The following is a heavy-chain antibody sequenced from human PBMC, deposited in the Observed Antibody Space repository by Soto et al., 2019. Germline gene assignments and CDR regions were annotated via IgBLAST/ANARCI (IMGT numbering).Heavy chain of an antibody. Sequence: PSETLSLTCSVCGASIISIDWWIWIRQTPGKGLEWIGEIFHSGRNNYSPSFKSRVTISVDTSKSQFSLEMASVTAADTAVYYCARANRRSGGTFDHWGQGSPVTVSS. V-gene: IGHV4-4*02. CDR1: GASIISIDW. CDR2: IFHSGRN. D-gene: IGHD5-12*01. J-gene: IGHJ4*02. CDR3: ARANRRSGGTFDH.